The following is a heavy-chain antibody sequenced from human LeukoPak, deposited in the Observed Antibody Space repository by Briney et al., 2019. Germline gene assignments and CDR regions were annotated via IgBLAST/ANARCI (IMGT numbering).Heavy chain of an antibody. CDR3: TRVNLRGSQYNWFDP. D-gene: IGHD1-26*01. J-gene: IGHJ5*02. V-gene: IGHV1-69*08. CDR1: GGTFRTHI. Sequence: GASVTVSCKTFGGTFRTHIFSWVRQAPGQGLEWMGNITPIIDSAKYSQKFRDRLTITGDSSTGTAYLQLSSLTPEDTALYYCTRVNLRGSQYNWFDPWGRGTLVIVSS. CDR2: ITPIIDSA.